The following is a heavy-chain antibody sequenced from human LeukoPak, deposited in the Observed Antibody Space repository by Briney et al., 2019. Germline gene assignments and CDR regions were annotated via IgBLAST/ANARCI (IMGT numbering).Heavy chain of an antibody. CDR1: GFTFSSYW. CDR2: TKQDGSEK. J-gene: IGHJ6*03. CDR3: ARRYDSSGYYYYYYYYYMDV. D-gene: IGHD3-22*01. Sequence: PGGSLRLSCAASGFTFSSYWMHWVRQAPGKGLEWVANTKQDGSEKYYVDSVKGRFTISRDNARNSLYLQMNSLRAEDTAVYYCARRYDSSGYYYYYYYYYMDVWGKGTTVTVSS. V-gene: IGHV3-7*01.